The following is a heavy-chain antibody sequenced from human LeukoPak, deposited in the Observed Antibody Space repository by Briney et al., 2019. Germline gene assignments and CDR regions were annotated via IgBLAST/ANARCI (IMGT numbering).Heavy chain of an antibody. CDR3: AKNRYQQLVQLIDY. CDR2: ISYDGSNK. CDR1: GFTFSSYG. J-gene: IGHJ4*02. V-gene: IGHV3-30*18. D-gene: IGHD6-13*01. Sequence: GGSLRLSCAASGFTFSSYGMHWVRQAPGKGLEWVAVISYDGSNKHYADSVKGRFTISRDNSKNTLYLQMNSLRAEDTAVYYCAKNRYQQLVQLIDYWGQGTRVTVSS.